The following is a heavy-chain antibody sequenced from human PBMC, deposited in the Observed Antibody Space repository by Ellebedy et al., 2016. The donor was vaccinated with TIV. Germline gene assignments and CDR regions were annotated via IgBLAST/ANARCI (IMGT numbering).Heavy chain of an antibody. D-gene: IGHD2-2*01. V-gene: IGHV4-39*01. Sequence: SETLSLTXTVSGGSISSSSYYWGWIRQPPGKGLEWIGSIYYSGSTYYNPSLKSRVTISVDTSKNQFSLKLSSVTAADTAVYYCARRHVPAAIGHFDYWGQGTLVTVSS. CDR2: IYYSGST. CDR3: ARRHVPAAIGHFDY. CDR1: GGSISSSSYY. J-gene: IGHJ4*02.